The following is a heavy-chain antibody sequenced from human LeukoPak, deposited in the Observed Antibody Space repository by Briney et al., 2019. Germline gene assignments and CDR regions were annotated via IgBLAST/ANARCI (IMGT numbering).Heavy chain of an antibody. V-gene: IGHV3-74*01. CDR1: GFTFSSYW. CDR2: INGDGRNI. Sequence: GGSLRLSCVASGFTFSSYWIHWVRQDPRKGLVWVSRINGDGRNINYADSVRGRFTISRDNAKNTLYLQMNTLRVEDTAVYYCTRDLMDYDVSTGLHHYYMDVWGQGTTVTVSS. D-gene: IGHD3-9*01. CDR3: TRDLMDYDVSTGLHHYYMDV. J-gene: IGHJ6*02.